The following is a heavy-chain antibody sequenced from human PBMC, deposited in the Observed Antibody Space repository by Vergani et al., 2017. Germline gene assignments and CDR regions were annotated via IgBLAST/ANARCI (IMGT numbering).Heavy chain of an antibody. J-gene: IGHJ4*02. Sequence: QVQVVQSGAEVKKSGASVKVSCKTSGYPFSTYYMHWVRQAPGQWVEWMEIINPSGGHTNYAQKFQGRATMTRDTSTSTVYMELSSLRSEDTAIYYCARGDYGILTGYRYWGQGTLVTVSA. CDR1: GYPFSTYY. D-gene: IGHD3-9*01. CDR2: INPSGGHT. CDR3: ARGDYGILTGYRY. V-gene: IGHV1-46*03.